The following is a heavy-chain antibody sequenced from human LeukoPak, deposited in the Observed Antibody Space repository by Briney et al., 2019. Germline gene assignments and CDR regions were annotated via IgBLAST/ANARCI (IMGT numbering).Heavy chain of an antibody. D-gene: IGHD2-8*01. CDR2: IYPGDSDT. CDR1: GYSFTSYW. V-gene: IGHV5-51*01. Sequence: GASLKISCKGSGYSFTSYWIGWVRRMPGKGLEWMGIIYPGDSDTRHSPSFQGQVTISADRSISTAYLQWSSLKASDSAMYYCARQGAGVNFDFWGQGTLVTVSS. J-gene: IGHJ4*02. CDR3: ARQGAGVNFDF.